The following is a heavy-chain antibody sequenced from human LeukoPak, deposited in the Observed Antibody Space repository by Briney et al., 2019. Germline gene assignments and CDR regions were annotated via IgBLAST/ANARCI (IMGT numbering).Heavy chain of an antibody. Sequence: SETQSLTCTVSGGSISSYYWSWIRQPPGKGLEWIGYIFYSGIPNYNLSLKSRVTISVDTSKNQFSLKLSSVTAADTAVYYCARDYGLGISYYFDYWGQGTLVTVSS. CDR1: GGSISSYY. CDR2: IFYSGIP. V-gene: IGHV4-59*12. J-gene: IGHJ4*02. D-gene: IGHD7-27*01. CDR3: ARDYGLGISYYFDY.